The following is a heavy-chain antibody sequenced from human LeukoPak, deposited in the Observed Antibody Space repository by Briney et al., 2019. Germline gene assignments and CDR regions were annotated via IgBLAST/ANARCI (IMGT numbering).Heavy chain of an antibody. J-gene: IGHJ6*01. Sequence: ASVKVSCKASGYTFTAYYMHWVRQAPGQGLEWMGWINLNSGGTNYAQKFQGRVTMTRDTSISTAYMEVSRLRSDDTAVNYCALKSSSWPRWLDGWGKGTTVSVSS. D-gene: IGHD2-2*01. CDR2: INLNSGGT. CDR1: GYTFTAYY. V-gene: IGHV1-2*02. CDR3: ALKSSSWPRWLDG.